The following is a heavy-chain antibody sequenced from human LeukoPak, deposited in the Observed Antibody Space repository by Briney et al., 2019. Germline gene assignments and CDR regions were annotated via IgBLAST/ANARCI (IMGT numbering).Heavy chain of an antibody. CDR2: IWYDGSNK. D-gene: IGHD5-24*01. CDR1: GFTFSSYA. Sequence: GGSLRLSCAASGFTFSSYAMSWVRQAPGKGLEWVAVIWYDGSNKYYADSVKGRFTISRDNSKNTLYLQMNSLRAEDTAVYYCASREEGWWGQGTLVTVSS. V-gene: IGHV3-33*08. J-gene: IGHJ4*02. CDR3: ASREEGW.